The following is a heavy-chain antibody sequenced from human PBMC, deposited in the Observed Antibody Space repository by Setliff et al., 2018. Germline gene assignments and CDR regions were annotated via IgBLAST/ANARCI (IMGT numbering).Heavy chain of an antibody. CDR3: VREGVDTRSSTDYRYYMDV. Sequence: SVKVSCKASGDTFSSYGISWVRQAPGPGLEWMGGTIPMFGSTSYAQKFQGRVTIITDESTTTAYMELSSLGSEDTAVYYCVREGVDTRSSTDYRYYMDVWGKGTTVTVSS. D-gene: IGHD5-18*01. J-gene: IGHJ6*03. CDR1: GDTFSSYG. CDR2: TIPMFGST. V-gene: IGHV1-69*05.